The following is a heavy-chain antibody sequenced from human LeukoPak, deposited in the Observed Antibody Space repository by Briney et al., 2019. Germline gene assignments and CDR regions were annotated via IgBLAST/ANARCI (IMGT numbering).Heavy chain of an antibody. D-gene: IGHD3-3*01. V-gene: IGHV1-18*01. CDR2: ISAYNGNT. CDR3: ARGKYYDFWSGYYTGTDAFDI. Sequence: RASVKVSCKASGYTFTSYGISWVRQAPGQGLEWMGWISAYNGNTNYAQKLQGRVTMTTDTSTSTAYMELRSLRSDDTAVYYCARGKYYDFWSGYYTGTDAFDIWGQGTMVTVSS. J-gene: IGHJ3*02. CDR1: GYTFTSYG.